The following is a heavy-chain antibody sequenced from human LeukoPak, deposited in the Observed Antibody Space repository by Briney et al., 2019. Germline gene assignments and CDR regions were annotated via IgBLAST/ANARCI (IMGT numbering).Heavy chain of an antibody. CDR1: GFTFSSYA. CDR3: ARDRGYYGSGSEEENY. J-gene: IGHJ4*02. V-gene: IGHV3-30*14. Sequence: GGSLRLSCAASGFTFSSYAMHWVRQAPGKGLEWVAVISYDGSNKYYADSVKGRFTISRDNSKNTLYLQMNSLRAEDTAVYYCARDRGYYGSGSEEENYWGQGTLVTVSS. CDR2: ISYDGSNK. D-gene: IGHD3-10*01.